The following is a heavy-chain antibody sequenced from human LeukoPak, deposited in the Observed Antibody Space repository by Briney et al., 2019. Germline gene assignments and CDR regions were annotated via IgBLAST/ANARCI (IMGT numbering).Heavy chain of an antibody. Sequence: PSETLSLTCGVSGGSISTTNWWTWVRQPPGEGLAWIGEVHLSGRTPYNPSLESRVTMSVDMSENHISLRLPSVTAADTAVYYCAREGGPYRPLDYSGQGTLVTVSS. CDR1: GGSISTTNW. V-gene: IGHV4-4*02. CDR2: VHLSGRT. J-gene: IGHJ4*02. CDR3: AREGGPYRPLDY.